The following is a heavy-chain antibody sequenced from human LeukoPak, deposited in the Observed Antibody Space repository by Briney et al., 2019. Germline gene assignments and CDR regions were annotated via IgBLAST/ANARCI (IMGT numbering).Heavy chain of an antibody. Sequence: GGSXSSYYWSWIRQPAGKGLEWIGRIYTSGTTHYNPSLKSRVTMSVDTSKNQFSLKRSSVTAADTAVYYCXXXXXXXTSXXYWGQGTLVTVSS. V-gene: IGHV4-4*07. CDR3: XXXXXXXTSXXY. CDR1: GGSXSSYY. CDR2: IYTSGTT. J-gene: IGHJ4*02.